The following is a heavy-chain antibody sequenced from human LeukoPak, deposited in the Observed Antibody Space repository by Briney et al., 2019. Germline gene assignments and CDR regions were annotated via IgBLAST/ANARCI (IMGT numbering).Heavy chain of an antibody. J-gene: IGHJ6*02. V-gene: IGHV3-33*01. CDR3: ARQHGGDSLTGLQKDYYYYGMDV. CDR2: IWYDGSNK. Sequence: GGSLRLSCAASGFTFSSYGMHWVRQAPGKRLEWVAVIWYDGSNKYYADSVKGRFTISRDNSKNTLYLQMNSLRAEDTAVYYCARQHGGDSLTGLQKDYYYYGMDVWGQGTTVTVSS. CDR1: GFTFSSYG. D-gene: IGHD3-9*01.